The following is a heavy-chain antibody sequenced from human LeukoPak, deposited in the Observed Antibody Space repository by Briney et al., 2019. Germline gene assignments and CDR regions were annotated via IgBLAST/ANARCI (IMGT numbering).Heavy chain of an antibody. J-gene: IGHJ5*02. Sequence: EASVKVSCKASGYTFTSYDINWVRQATGQGLEWMGCMNPNSGNTGYAQMFQGRVTITRNTSISTAYMELRSLRSEDTAVYYCAKDPRGGDRFDPWGQGTLVTVSS. CDR1: GYTFTSYD. CDR2: MNPNSGNT. CDR3: AKDPRGGDRFDP. D-gene: IGHD3-16*01. V-gene: IGHV1-8*01.